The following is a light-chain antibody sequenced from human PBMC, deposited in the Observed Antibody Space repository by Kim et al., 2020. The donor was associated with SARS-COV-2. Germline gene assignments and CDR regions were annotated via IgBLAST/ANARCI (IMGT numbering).Light chain of an antibody. V-gene: IGKV3-20*01. J-gene: IGKJ2*01. CDR3: QQDGSAPVT. Sequence: LSPGERSTLSCTANQRVRSVFLAWSQQKPCQAPRLLISAASCRATGIPDRFSGSGSGTDFTLTISGLEPEDLAVYYCQQDGSAPVTFGQGTKLVI. CDR1: QRVRSVF. CDR2: AAS.